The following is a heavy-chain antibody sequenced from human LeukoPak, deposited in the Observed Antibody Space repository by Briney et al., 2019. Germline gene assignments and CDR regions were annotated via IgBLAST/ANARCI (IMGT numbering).Heavy chain of an antibody. CDR1: GFTFSSYA. J-gene: IGHJ4*02. V-gene: IGHV3-23*01. D-gene: IGHD4-17*01. Sequence: PGGSLRLSCAASGFTFSSYAMSWVRQAPGKGLEWVSGISGSGDSTYYADSVRGRFTISRDNSKDTLYVQMNSLRAEDAAVYYCAKGVARRAQHDYGDYDYWGQGTLVTVSS. CDR2: ISGSGDST. CDR3: AKGVARRAQHDYGDYDY.